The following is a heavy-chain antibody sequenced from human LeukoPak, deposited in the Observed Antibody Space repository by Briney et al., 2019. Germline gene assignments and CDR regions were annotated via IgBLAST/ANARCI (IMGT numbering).Heavy chain of an antibody. Sequence: TLCPSRALSGFRFSSDAMRSVRQAPGKGLEWDSAISGSGGGTYNAGPAKGQFPISRNNSKNTPSPKLNSLRAEDRAVYYSSKFVFWSDYLHYFDYWGQGTLVTVSS. V-gene: IGHV3-23*01. D-gene: IGHD3-3*01. CDR2: ISGSGGGT. CDR1: GFRFSSDA. J-gene: IGHJ4*02. CDR3: SKFVFWSDYLHYFDY.